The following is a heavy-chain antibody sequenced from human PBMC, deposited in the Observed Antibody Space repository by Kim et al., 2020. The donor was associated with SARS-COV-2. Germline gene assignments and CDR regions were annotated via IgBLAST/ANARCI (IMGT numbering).Heavy chain of an antibody. Sequence: SETLSLTCTVSGGSISSSSYYWGWIRQPPGKGLEWIGSIYYSGSTYYNPSLKSRVTISVDTSKNQFSLKLSSVTAADTAVYYCARQYVYIAARYDYFDYWGQGTLVTVSS. CDR3: ARQYVYIAARYDYFDY. CDR1: GGSISSSSYY. J-gene: IGHJ4*02. V-gene: IGHV4-39*01. CDR2: IYYSGST. D-gene: IGHD6-13*01.